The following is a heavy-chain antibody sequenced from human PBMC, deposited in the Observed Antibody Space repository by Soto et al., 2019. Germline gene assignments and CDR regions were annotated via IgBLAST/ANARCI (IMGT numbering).Heavy chain of an antibody. J-gene: IGHJ4*02. D-gene: IGHD6-13*01. V-gene: IGHV3-33*01. CDR2: IWYDGSNK. CDR3: ARSIAAAFDY. CDR1: GFTFSSYG. Sequence: QVQLVESGGGVVQPGRSLRLSCAASGFTFSSYGMHWVRQAPVKGLEWVAVIWYDGSNKYYADSVKGRFTISRDNSKNTLYLQMNSLRAEDTAVYYCARSIAAAFDYWGQGTLVTVSS.